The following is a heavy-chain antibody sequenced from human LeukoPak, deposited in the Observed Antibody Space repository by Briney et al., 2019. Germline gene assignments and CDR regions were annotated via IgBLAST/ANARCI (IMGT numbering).Heavy chain of an antibody. Sequence: SGGSLRLSCAASGITFRRFWMHWVRHAPDKGLVWVSRINSDGSTTNYADSVKGRFTISRDNDKNTLYLQMNSLRVEDTAIYYCISKTGTDDYWGQGTLVTVSS. CDR3: ISKTGTDDY. CDR2: INSDGSTT. CDR1: GITFRRFW. J-gene: IGHJ4*02. D-gene: IGHD1-1*01. V-gene: IGHV3-74*01.